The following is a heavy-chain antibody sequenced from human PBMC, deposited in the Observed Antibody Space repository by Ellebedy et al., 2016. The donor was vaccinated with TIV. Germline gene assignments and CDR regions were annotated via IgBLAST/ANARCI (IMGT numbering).Heavy chain of an antibody. CDR3: TRDGRDCRYCSCGSCSDFDY. CDR1: GFTFSNAW. V-gene: IGHV3-15*01. Sequence: GESLKISCAASGFTFSNAWMSWVRLAPGKGLEWIGRIKSKTDGGTTDYAEPVKGRFTISRDDSKSIAYLQMNSLKTEDTAVYYGTRDGRDCRYCSCGSCSDFDYWGQGTLVTVSS. CDR2: IKSKTDGGTT. J-gene: IGHJ4*02. D-gene: IGHD2-15*01.